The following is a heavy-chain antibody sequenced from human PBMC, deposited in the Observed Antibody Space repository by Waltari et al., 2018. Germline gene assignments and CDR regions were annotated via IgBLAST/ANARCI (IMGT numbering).Heavy chain of an antibody. V-gene: IGHV4-39*01. Sequence: QLQLQESGPRLVRPSETLSLICRVSGVSITRTSHSWAWIRQSPGQGLEWIGTVSYSGTTYISPSLKSRVSVSRDTSKNQVSLILGSVTAADMAVYYCATYIGASVGTAAFDVWGQGTMVTVSS. CDR2: VSYSGTT. CDR1: GVSITRTSHS. D-gene: IGHD5-12*01. J-gene: IGHJ3*01. CDR3: ATYIGASVGTAAFDV.